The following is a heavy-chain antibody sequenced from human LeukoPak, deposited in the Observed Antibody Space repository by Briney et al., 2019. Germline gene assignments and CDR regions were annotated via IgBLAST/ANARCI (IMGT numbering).Heavy chain of an antibody. Sequence: GGSLRLSCAASGFTFSSYGMHWVRQAPGKGLEWVAYIQYDGSNEQYADSVKGRFSISRDNARNSLYLQMNSLRAEDTAVYYCARDPRGMVRGYFDYWGQGTLVTVSS. V-gene: IGHV3-30*02. D-gene: IGHD3-10*01. CDR1: GFTFSSYG. J-gene: IGHJ4*02. CDR2: IQYDGSNE. CDR3: ARDPRGMVRGYFDY.